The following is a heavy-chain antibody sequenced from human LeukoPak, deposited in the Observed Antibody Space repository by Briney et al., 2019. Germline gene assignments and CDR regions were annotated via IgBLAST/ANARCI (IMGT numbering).Heavy chain of an antibody. D-gene: IGHD3-22*01. CDR3: AREVEYYDSSGYFDY. V-gene: IGHV3-66*01. J-gene: IGHJ4*02. CDR1: GFTVSSNY. Sequence: GVSLRLSCAASGFTVSSNYMSWVRQAPGKGLEWVSVIYSGGSTYYADSVKGRFTISRDNSKNTLYLQMNSLRAEDTAVYYCAREVEYYDSSGYFDYWGQGTLVTVSS. CDR2: IYSGGST.